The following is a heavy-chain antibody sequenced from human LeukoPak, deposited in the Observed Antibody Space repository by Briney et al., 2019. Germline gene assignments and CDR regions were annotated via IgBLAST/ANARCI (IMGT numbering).Heavy chain of an antibody. CDR1: GYSISSGYY. J-gene: IGHJ2*01. V-gene: IGHV4-38-2*01. Sequence: PSETLSLTCAVYGYSISSGYYWGWIRQPPGKGLEWIGSIYHSGSTYYNPSLKSRVTISVDTSKNQFSLKLSSVTAADTAVYYCARSRPPIGYQTNWYFDLWGRGTLVTVSS. CDR3: ARSRPPIGYQTNWYFDL. CDR2: IYHSGST. D-gene: IGHD2-2*01.